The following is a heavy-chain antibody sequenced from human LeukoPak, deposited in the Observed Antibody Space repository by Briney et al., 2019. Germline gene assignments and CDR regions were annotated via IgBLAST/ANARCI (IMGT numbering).Heavy chain of an antibody. J-gene: IGHJ4*02. V-gene: IGHV4-61*02. CDR3: ARVRKDWVIDY. Sequence: PSETLSLTCAVSGGSISSNSYYWSWIRQPAGKGLEWIGRIYTSGSTNYNPSLKSRVTISVDTSKNQFSLKLSSVTAADTAVYYCARVRKDWVIDYWGQGTLVTVSS. CDR2: IYTSGST. D-gene: IGHD3/OR15-3a*01. CDR1: GGSISSNSYY.